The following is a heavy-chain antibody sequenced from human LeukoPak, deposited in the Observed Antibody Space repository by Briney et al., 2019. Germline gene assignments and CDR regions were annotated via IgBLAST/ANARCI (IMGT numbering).Heavy chain of an antibody. CDR3: AREEPQWELPRRWFDP. CDR1: GGPISSGSYY. Sequence: PSETLSLTCTVSGGPISSGSYYWSWIRQPAGKGLEWIGRIYTSGSTNHNPSLKSRVTISVDTSKNQFSLKLSSVTAADTAVYYCAREEPQWELPRRWFDPWGQGTLVTVSS. J-gene: IGHJ5*02. CDR2: IYTSGST. D-gene: IGHD1-26*01. V-gene: IGHV4-61*02.